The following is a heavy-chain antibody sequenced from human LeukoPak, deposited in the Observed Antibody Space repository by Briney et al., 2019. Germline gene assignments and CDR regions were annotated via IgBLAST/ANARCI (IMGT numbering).Heavy chain of an antibody. CDR1: GFTFSSYA. CDR3: AKEGNGDYYFDY. D-gene: IGHD4-17*01. V-gene: IGHV3-23*01. CDR2: ISGSAGST. J-gene: IGHJ4*02. Sequence: GGSPRLSCAASGFTFSSYAMSWVRQAPGKGLEWVSAISGSAGSTYYADAVKGRFTISRDNSKNTLYLQMNSLRAEDSAVYYCAKEGNGDYYFDYWGQGTLVTVSS.